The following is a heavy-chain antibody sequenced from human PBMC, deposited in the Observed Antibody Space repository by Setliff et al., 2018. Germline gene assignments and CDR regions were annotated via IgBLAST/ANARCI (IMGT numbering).Heavy chain of an antibody. Sequence: GGSLRLSCAASGFAFSTYAMHWVRQAPGKGLEWVAIIWYDGTNKYYADSVKGRFTISRDNSKNTLYLQMNSLKTEDTAVYYCIRNTHMSGAYYFDYWGQGTLVTVSS. CDR1: GFAFSTYA. D-gene: IGHD1-26*01. CDR2: IWYDGTNK. V-gene: IGHV3-33*01. CDR3: IRNTHMSGAYYFDY. J-gene: IGHJ4*02.